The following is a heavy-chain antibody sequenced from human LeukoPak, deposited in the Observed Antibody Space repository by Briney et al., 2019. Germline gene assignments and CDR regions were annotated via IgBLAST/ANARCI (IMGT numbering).Heavy chain of an antibody. CDR1: RGSFSSYY. CDR2: IYYSGST. Sequence: PSETLSLTCTVSRGSFSSYYWSWIRQPPGKGLEWIGYIYYSGSTNYNPSLESRVTISVDPSKSQFSLKLASVSAADTAVYYCARGGSSSSLNHFDYWGQGTLVTVSS. D-gene: IGHD6-13*01. J-gene: IGHJ4*02. CDR3: ARGGSSSSLNHFDY. V-gene: IGHV4-59*01.